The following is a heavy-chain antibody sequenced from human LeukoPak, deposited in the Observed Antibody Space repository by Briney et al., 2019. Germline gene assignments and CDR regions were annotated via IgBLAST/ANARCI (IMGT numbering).Heavy chain of an antibody. Sequence: SQTLSLTCTVSGVSISTYYWSWLSQPPGKGVVWSAYVDYSGSTNYNPSLKSRFTISVETSKNQLSMILRTVTAADPTVFYSSGRGGSWTFDDWGLGTLVTVSS. CDR1: GVSISTYY. V-gene: IGHV4-59*08. CDR2: VDYSGST. D-gene: IGHD1-26*01. CDR3: SGRGGSWTFDD. J-gene: IGHJ4*02.